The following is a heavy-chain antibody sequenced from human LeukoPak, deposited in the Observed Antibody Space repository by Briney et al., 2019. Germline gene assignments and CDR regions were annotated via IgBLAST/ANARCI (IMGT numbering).Heavy chain of an antibody. Sequence: ASVKVSCKASGYTFTSYAMHWVRQAPGQRLEGMGWINAGNGNTKYSQKFQGRVTITRDTSASTAYMELSSLRSEDTAVYYCARIKKAAAGNTGSDAFDIWGQGTMVTVSS. CDR2: INAGNGNT. CDR3: ARIKKAAAGNTGSDAFDI. J-gene: IGHJ3*02. V-gene: IGHV1-3*01. D-gene: IGHD6-13*01. CDR1: GYTFTSYA.